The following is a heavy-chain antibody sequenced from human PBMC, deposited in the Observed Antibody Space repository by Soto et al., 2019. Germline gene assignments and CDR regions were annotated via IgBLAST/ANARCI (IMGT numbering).Heavy chain of an antibody. CDR1: GGTFSSYA. D-gene: IGHD3-9*01. CDR3: ARAWLRYFDWLLYYGMDV. CDR2: IIPIFGTA. J-gene: IGHJ6*02. V-gene: IGHV1-69*06. Sequence: SVKVSCKASGGTFSSYAISWVRQAPGQGLEWMGGIIPIFGTANYAQKFQGRVTITADKSTSTAYMELSSLRSEDTAVYYCARAWLRYFDWLLYYGMDVWGQGTTVTV.